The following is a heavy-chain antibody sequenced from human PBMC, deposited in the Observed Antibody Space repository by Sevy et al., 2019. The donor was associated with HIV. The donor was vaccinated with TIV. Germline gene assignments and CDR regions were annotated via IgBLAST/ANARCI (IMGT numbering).Heavy chain of an antibody. V-gene: IGHV3-30-3*01. CDR1: GFTFSSYA. J-gene: IGHJ3*02. Sequence: GGSLRLSCTASGFTFSSYAMHWVRQAPGKGLEWVAVISYDGSNKYYADSVKGRFTISRDNSKNTRYLQMNSLRAEDTAVYYCARDKYSSGWYYAFDIWGQGTMVTVSS. CDR2: ISYDGSNK. D-gene: IGHD6-19*01. CDR3: ARDKYSSGWYYAFDI.